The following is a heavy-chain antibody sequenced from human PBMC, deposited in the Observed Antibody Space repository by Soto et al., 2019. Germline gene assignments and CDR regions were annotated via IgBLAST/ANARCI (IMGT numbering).Heavy chain of an antibody. CDR2: ISGSGGST. V-gene: IGHV3-23*01. CDR3: ARRGSGSYYDY. D-gene: IGHD1-26*01. Sequence: EVQLLESGGGLVQHGGSLRLSCAASGFTFSSYAMRWVRQAPGKGLEWVSAISGSGGSTYYADSVKGRFTISRDDSKNTLYLQMNSLRAEDTAVYYCARRGSGSYYDYWGQGTLVTVSS. CDR1: GFTFSSYA. J-gene: IGHJ4*02.